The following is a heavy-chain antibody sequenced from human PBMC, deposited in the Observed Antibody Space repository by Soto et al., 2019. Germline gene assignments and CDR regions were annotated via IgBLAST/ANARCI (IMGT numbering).Heavy chain of an antibody. CDR3: ARDIAGTDRRYYYYGMDV. CDR1: GFTFSSYS. J-gene: IGHJ6*02. Sequence: PGGSLRLSCAASGFTFSSYSMNWVRQAPGKGLEWVSSISSSSSYIYYADSVKGRFTISRDNAKNSLYLQMNSLRAEDTAVYYCARDIAGTDRRYYYYGMDVWGQGTTVTVSS. CDR2: ISSSSSYI. V-gene: IGHV3-21*01. D-gene: IGHD2-15*01.